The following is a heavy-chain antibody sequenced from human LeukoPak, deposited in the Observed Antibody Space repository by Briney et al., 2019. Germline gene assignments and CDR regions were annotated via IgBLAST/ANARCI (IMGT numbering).Heavy chain of an antibody. D-gene: IGHD5-18*01. CDR3: ARLTAMVV. J-gene: IGHJ4*02. CDR1: GGSFSGYY. Sequence: PSETLSLTCAVYGGSFSGYYWSWIRQPPGKGLEWIGEINHSGSTNYNPSLKSRVTISVDTSKNQFSLKLSSVTAADTAVYYCARLTAMVVWGQGTLVTVSS. V-gene: IGHV4-34*01. CDR2: INHSGST.